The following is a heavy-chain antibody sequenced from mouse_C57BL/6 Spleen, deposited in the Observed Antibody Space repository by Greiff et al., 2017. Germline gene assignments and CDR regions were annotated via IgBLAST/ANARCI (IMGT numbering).Heavy chain of an antibody. CDR1: GFSLTSYG. J-gene: IGHJ3*01. D-gene: IGHD2-2*01. CDR2: IWRGGST. CDR3: AKSSGYDWAWFAY. Sequence: VKLVESGPGLVQPSQSLSITCTVSGFSLTSYGVHWVRQSPGKGLEWLGVIWRGGSTAYNAAFMSRLSITKDNSKIKVFFKVNSLRAYDTAIFYCAKSSGYDWAWFAYWGQGTLVTVSA. V-gene: IGHV2-5*01.